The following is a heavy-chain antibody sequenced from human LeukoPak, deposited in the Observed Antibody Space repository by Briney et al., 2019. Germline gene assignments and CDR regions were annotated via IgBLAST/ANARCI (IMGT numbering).Heavy chain of an antibody. J-gene: IGHJ4*02. V-gene: IGHV3-15*01. CDR2: IKTTTDGGTT. Sequence: TGGSLRLSCTASEFAFINVWMSWVRQAPGKGLEWVGRIKTTTDGGTTEYAAPVKGRFTISRDDSKNTMFLQMNSLKIEDTGVYFCTYEGFDYWGQGTLVTVSS. D-gene: IGHD3-3*01. CDR3: TYEGFDY. CDR1: EFAFINVW.